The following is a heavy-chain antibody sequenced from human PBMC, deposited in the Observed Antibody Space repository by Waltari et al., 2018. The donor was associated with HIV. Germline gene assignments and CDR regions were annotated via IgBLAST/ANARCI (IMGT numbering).Heavy chain of an antibody. CDR1: GGTFSRFA. CDR3: ARVRGVAAYYFDY. Sequence: QVQLVQSGAEAENPGSSVKVSCKDSGGTFSRFAISWVRPAPGQGLEWMGGIIPIFGTANYAQKFQGRVTITADESTSTAYMELSSLRSEDTAVYDCARVRGVAAYYFDYWGQGTLVTVSS. V-gene: IGHV1-69*01. J-gene: IGHJ4*02. CDR2: IIPIFGTA. D-gene: IGHD3-10*01.